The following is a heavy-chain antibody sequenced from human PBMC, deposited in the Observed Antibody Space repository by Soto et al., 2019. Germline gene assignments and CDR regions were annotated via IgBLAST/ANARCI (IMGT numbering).Heavy chain of an antibody. CDR3: AGTPRGRSRDY. J-gene: IGHJ4*02. CDR1: SDSISGLY. V-gene: IGHV4-59*11. D-gene: IGHD3-3*01. Sequence: LSLTCTVSSDSISGLYWAWVRQPAGKGLEWIGYIYYSGSTNYNPSLKSRVTISVDTSKNQFSLKLSSVTAADTAVYYCAGTPRGRSRDYWGQGTLVTVSS. CDR2: IYYSGST.